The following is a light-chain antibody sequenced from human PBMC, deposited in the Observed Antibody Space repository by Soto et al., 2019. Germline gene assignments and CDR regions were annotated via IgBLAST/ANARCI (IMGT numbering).Light chain of an antibody. CDR2: LNSDGSH. CDR1: SGHSSYA. CDR3: QTWGTGIWV. V-gene: IGLV4-69*01. Sequence: QLVLTQSPSASASLGASVKLTCTLSSGHSSYAIAWHQQQPEKGPRYLMKLNSDGSHSKGDGIPDRFSGSSSGAERYLTISSLQSEDAADYYCQTWGTGIWVFGGGTQLTVL. J-gene: IGLJ3*02.